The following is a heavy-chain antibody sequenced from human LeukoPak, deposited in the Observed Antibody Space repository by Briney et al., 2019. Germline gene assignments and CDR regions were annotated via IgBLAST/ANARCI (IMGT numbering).Heavy chain of an antibody. J-gene: IGHJ4*02. D-gene: IGHD3-3*02. CDR1: GYTFTDYY. Sequence: ASVKVSCKASGYTFTDYYFHWVRQAPAQGNERMGFVDPKNGAKTYDQQFQGRGSMIRDTSTSTAHLELTSLGSADSALYFCAKLALSPTLDYWGQGTLVTVSS. CDR3: AKLALSPTLDY. CDR2: VDPKNGAK. V-gene: IGHV1-2*02.